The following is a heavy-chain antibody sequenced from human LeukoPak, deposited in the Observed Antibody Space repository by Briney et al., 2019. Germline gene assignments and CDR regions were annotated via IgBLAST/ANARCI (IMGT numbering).Heavy chain of an antibody. CDR1: GFTFSSYE. D-gene: IGHD3-22*01. J-gene: IGHJ5*02. V-gene: IGHV3-48*03. CDR3: ARGLPGLKYYYDSSGYPYNWFDP. Sequence: PGGSLRLSCAASGFTFSSYEMNWVRQAPGKGLEWVSYISSSGSTIYYADSVKGRFTISRDNAKNSLYLQMNSLRAEDTAVYYCARGLPGLKYYYDSSGYPYNWFDPWGQGTLVTVSS. CDR2: ISSSGSTI.